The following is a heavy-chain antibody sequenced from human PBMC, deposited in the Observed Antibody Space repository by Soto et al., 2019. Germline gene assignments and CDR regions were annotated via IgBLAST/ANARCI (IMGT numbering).Heavy chain of an antibody. CDR1: GYSFTSYW. CDR2: IYPGDSDT. V-gene: IGHV5-51*01. CDR3: ARHHGSGYFSYYYGMDV. D-gene: IGHD3-22*01. Sequence: PGESLKISCKGSGYSFTSYWIGWVRQMPGKGLEWMGIIYPGDSDTRYSPPFQGQVTISADKSISTAYLQWSSLKASDTAMYYCARHHGSGYFSYYYGMDVWGQGTTVTVSS. J-gene: IGHJ6*02.